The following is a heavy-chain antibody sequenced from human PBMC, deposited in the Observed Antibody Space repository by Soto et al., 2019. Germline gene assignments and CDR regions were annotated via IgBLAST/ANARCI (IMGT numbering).Heavy chain of an antibody. Sequence: GGSLRLSCAASGFNVGTFAVNWVRQAPGKGLEWVSGISVSDAFIYYADSVRGRFSISRDASENILYLQMNSLRVDDTALYYCTRETVAGITGLDYWGPGTLVTVSS. CDR3: TRETVAGITGLDY. V-gene: IGHV3-23*01. D-gene: IGHD1-20*01. J-gene: IGHJ4*02. CDR1: GFNVGTFA. CDR2: ISVSDAFI.